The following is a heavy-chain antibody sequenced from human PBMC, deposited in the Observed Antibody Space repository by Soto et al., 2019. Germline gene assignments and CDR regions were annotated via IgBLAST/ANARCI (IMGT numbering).Heavy chain of an antibody. CDR2: ISAYNDNT. CDR1: GYTFSNYG. CDR3: ASDSPPVDY. V-gene: IGHV1-18*01. Sequence: QVQLVQSGAEVKKPGASVKVSCKASGYTFSNYGISWVRQAPGQGLEWMGWISAYNDNTKYAQKLQGRVTMTTAASTCTAYMGLRSLRFDDTAGYFCASDSPPVDYWGRGTLVTVSS. J-gene: IGHJ4*02.